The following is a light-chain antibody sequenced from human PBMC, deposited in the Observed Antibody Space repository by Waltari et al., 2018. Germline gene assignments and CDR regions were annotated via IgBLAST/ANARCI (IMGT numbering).Light chain of an antibody. CDR2: DAS. V-gene: IGKV1-33*01. CDR1: QDIRKY. J-gene: IGKJ4*01. CDR3: QQYDDLPLT. Sequence: DIQMTQSPSSLSASVGDRVTITCQASQDIRKYLNWYQQIPGKAPQLLIYDASILETEVPSRFSGSGSGTHFTFTINTLQPEDIATYYCQQYDDLPLTFGGGTKVEIK.